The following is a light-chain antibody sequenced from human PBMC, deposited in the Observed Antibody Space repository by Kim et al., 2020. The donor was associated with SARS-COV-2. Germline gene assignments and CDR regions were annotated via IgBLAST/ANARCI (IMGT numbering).Light chain of an antibody. CDR3: QQLNSYSLT. CDR2: AAS. CDR1: QGISSY. V-gene: IGKV1-9*01. J-gene: IGKJ4*01. Sequence: IQLTQSPSSLSTSVGDRVTITCRASQGISSYLAWYQQKPGEAPELLIYAASTLQSGVPSRFSGSGSGTDFTLTISSLQPEDFATFYCQQLNSYSLTFGGGTKVDIK.